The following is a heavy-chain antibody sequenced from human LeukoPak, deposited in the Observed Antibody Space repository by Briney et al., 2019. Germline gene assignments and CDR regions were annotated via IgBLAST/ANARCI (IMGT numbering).Heavy chain of an antibody. CDR2: INNNGITI. D-gene: IGHD2-21*02. CDR1: GFTFSDYY. J-gene: IGHJ6*02. V-gene: IGHV3-11*01. Sequence: SGGSLRLSCAASGFTFSDYYMSWIRQAPGKGLEWVSYINNNGITIYYADSVKGRFTISRDNAKNTLYLQMNSLRPEDTAVYYCATRVYCGGDCYSSHGMDVWGPGTTVTVSS. CDR3: ATRVYCGGDCYSSHGMDV.